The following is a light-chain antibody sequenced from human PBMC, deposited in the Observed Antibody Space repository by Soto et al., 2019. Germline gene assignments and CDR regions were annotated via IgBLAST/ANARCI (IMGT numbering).Light chain of an antibody. J-gene: IGKJ1*01. V-gene: IGKV3-15*01. CDR2: GAS. CDR3: QQYNNWSGT. Sequence: ERVMTQSPATLSVSPGERATLSCRASQSVSSNLAWYQQQPGQAPRLLIYGASTRATGIPARFSGSGSGTEFTLTISSLQSEDFAVYYCQQYNNWSGTYGQGTKGEIK. CDR1: QSVSSN.